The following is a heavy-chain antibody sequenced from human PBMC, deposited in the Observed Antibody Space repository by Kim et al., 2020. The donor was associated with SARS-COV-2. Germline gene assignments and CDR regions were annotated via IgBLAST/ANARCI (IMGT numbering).Heavy chain of an antibody. D-gene: IGHD3-3*01. V-gene: IGHV3-7*03. J-gene: IGHJ6*02. Sequence: GGSLRLSCAASGFTFSSYWMSWVRQAPGKGLEWVANIKQDGSEKYYVDSVKGRFTISRDNAKNSLYLQMNSLRAEDTAVYYCARDNGVTIFGVVKLNYYYYGMDVWGQGTTLTVSS. CDR2: IKQDGSEK. CDR1: GFTFSSYW. CDR3: ARDNGVTIFGVVKLNYYYYGMDV.